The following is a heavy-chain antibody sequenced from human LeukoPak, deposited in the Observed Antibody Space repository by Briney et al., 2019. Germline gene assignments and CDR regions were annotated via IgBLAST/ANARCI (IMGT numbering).Heavy chain of an antibody. V-gene: IGHV3-23*01. J-gene: IGHJ4*02. D-gene: IGHD3-9*01. Sequence: GGSLRLSCAASGFTFSNYAMSWVRQAPGKGLEWVSAITGSGGSTYYADSVKGRFTISRDNSKNTLYLQMNSLRAEDTAVYYCAKWGDYDVLTGYYDPDYWGQGTLVAVSS. CDR2: ITGSGGST. CDR1: GFTFSNYA. CDR3: AKWGDYDVLTGYYDPDY.